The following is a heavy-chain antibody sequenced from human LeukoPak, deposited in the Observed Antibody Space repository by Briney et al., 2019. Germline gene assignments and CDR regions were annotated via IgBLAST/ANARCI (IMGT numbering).Heavy chain of an antibody. CDR2: ISSSGSTI. CDR1: GFTFSSYA. CDR3: ARPLSPHYYYYYGMDV. V-gene: IGHV3-48*03. Sequence: GGSLGLSCAASGFTFSSYAMSWVRQAPGKGLEWVSYISSSGSTICYADSVKGRFTISRDNAKNSLYLQMNSLRAEDTAVYYCARPLSPHYYYYYGMDVWGQGTTVTVSS. D-gene: IGHD3-16*02. J-gene: IGHJ6*02.